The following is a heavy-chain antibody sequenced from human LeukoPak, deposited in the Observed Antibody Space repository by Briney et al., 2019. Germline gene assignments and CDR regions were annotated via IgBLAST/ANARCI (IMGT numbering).Heavy chain of an antibody. CDR3: ARGFTKVCFDP. Sequence: KPSETLSLTCTVSGGSISSSSYYWGWIRQPPGKGLEWIGSIYYSGSTYYNPSLKSRVTISVDTSKNQFSLKLSSVTAADTAVYYCARGFTKVCFDPWGRGTLVTVSS. CDR2: IYYSGST. V-gene: IGHV4-39*01. CDR1: GGSISSSSYY. J-gene: IGHJ2*01. D-gene: IGHD1-14*01.